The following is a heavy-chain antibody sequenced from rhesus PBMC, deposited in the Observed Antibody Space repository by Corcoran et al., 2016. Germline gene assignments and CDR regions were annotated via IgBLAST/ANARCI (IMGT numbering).Heavy chain of an antibody. CDR3: AAGYSSGWYDYGLDS. J-gene: IGHJ6*01. D-gene: IGHD6-31*01. CDR1: GGSISSNY. V-gene: IGHV4-173*01. CDR2: ISGSGGST. Sequence: QLQLQESGPGLVKPSETLSLTCAVSGGSISSNYWSWIRQPPGKGLEWIGRISGSGGSTDYNPSLKVRGTISTDTSKNQFALKLSSVTAADTAVYYCAAGYSSGWYDYGLDSWGQGVVVTVCS.